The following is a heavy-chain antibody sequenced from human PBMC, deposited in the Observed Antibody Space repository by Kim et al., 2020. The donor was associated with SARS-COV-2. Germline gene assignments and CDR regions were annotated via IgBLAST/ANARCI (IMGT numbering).Heavy chain of an antibody. Sequence: ASVKVSCKASGYIFTGYYMHWVRQAPGQGLEWMGWINPNSGGTKYAQMFQGRVTMTRDTAISTAHLELNSLRSDDTAVYYCAKISYNLGDYGGWADSWGQGTLVPVSS. J-gene: IGHJ5*01. CDR3: AKISYNLGDYGGWADS. CDR2: INPNSGGT. CDR1: GYIFTGYY. V-gene: IGHV1-2*02. D-gene: IGHD4-17*01.